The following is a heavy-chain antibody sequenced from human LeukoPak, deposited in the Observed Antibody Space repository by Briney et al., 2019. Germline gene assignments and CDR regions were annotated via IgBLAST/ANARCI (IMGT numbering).Heavy chain of an antibody. J-gene: IGHJ5*02. CDR2: INPNSGGT. CDR3: ARDLFCSSTSCYGGTDNWFDP. Sequence: ASVKVSCKASGYTFTGYYMHWVRQAPGQGLEWMGWINPNSGGTNYAQKFQGRVTMTRDTSISTAYMELSRLGSDDTAVYYCARDLFCSSTSCYGGTDNWFDPWGQGTLVTVSS. CDR1: GYTFTGYY. D-gene: IGHD2-2*01. V-gene: IGHV1-2*02.